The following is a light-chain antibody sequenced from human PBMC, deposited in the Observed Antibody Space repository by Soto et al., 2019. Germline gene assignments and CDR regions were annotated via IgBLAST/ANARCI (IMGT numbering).Light chain of an antibody. V-gene: IGKV1-5*01. Sequence: DIQMTQSPSTLSASVGDRVTVTCRASQSINIWLAWYQQKPGKAPKLLIYDASILESGVPSRFSGSGSGTEFTLTISSLQPDDFATYYCQQYNSYRAVGQGTKVDIK. CDR2: DAS. J-gene: IGKJ1*01. CDR3: QQYNSYRA. CDR1: QSINIW.